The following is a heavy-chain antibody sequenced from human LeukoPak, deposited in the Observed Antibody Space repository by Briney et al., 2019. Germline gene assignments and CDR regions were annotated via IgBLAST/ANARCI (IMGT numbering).Heavy chain of an antibody. CDR2: ISGSGGST. CDR1: GFTFDDYA. CDR3: AKAGLDYGVWYFDL. D-gene: IGHD4-17*01. V-gene: IGHV3-23*01. J-gene: IGHJ2*01. Sequence: PGGSLRLSCAASGFTFDDYAMSWVRQAPGKGLEWVSAISGSGGSTYYADSVKGRFTISRDNSKNTLYLQMNSLRAEDTAVYYCAKAGLDYGVWYFDLWGRGTLVTVSS.